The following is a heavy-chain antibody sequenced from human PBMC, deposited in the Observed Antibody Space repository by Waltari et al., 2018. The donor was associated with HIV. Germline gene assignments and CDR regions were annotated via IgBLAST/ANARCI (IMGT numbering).Heavy chain of an antibody. Sequence: QVQLVQSGAEVKKPGASVKVSCKVSGYTLTELSMHWVRQAPGTGLEWMGGFDPEDGETIYAQKFQGRVTMTEDTSTDTAYMELSSLRSEDTAVYYCATPPRVTTVTTYPYYGMDVWGQGTTVTVSS. V-gene: IGHV1-24*01. CDR3: ATPPRVTTVTTYPYYGMDV. D-gene: IGHD4-17*01. J-gene: IGHJ6*02. CDR2: FDPEDGET. CDR1: GYTLTELS.